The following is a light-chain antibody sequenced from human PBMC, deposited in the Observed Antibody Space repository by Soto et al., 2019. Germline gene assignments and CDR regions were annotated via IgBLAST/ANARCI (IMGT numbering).Light chain of an antibody. Sequence: EIVMTQSPATLSLSPGERATLSCRASESVGRNLAWYQQKPGQAPRLLIYGASTRATAIPPRFSGTGSGTDFTPTISSLQSEDFAVYYCQHYNIWPPDTFGQGTKVEMK. V-gene: IGKV3-15*01. CDR2: GAS. J-gene: IGKJ2*01. CDR3: QHYNIWPPDT. CDR1: ESVGRN.